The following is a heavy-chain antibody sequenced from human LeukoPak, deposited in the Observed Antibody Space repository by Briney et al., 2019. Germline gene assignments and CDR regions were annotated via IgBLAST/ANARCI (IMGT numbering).Heavy chain of an antibody. D-gene: IGHD4-17*01. V-gene: IGHV3-7*01. CDR1: GFTFSSYW. Sequence: GGSLRLSCAASGFTFSSYWMSWVRQAAGKGLEWVANIKQDGSEKYYVDSVKGRFTISRDNAKNSLYLQMNSLRPEDTAVYYCARDPATTVTTYAYWGQGTLVTVSS. CDR3: ARDPATTVTTYAY. CDR2: IKQDGSEK. J-gene: IGHJ4*02.